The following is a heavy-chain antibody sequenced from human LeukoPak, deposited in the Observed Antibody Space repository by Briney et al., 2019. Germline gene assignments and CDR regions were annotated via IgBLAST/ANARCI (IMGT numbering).Heavy chain of an antibody. CDR2: IYTSEST. CDR3: ARDYGGLRYFDY. Sequence: SETLSLTCTVSGGSISFYYWSWIRQPAGKGLEWIGHIYTSESTNYNPSLKSRVTMSVDTSKNQFSLKLNSVTAADTAVYYCARDYGGLRYFDYWGQGTLVTVSS. D-gene: IGHD4-23*01. J-gene: IGHJ4*02. V-gene: IGHV4-4*07. CDR1: GGSISFYY.